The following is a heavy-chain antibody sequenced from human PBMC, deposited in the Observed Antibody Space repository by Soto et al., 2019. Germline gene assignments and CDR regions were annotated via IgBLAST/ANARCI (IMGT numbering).Heavy chain of an antibody. D-gene: IGHD2-15*01. CDR3: AKEIRYCSGGSCYYYAMDV. CDR2: ISYDVSNK. V-gene: IGHV3-30*18. J-gene: IGHJ6*02. CDR1: GFTFSSYG. Sequence: GGSLRLSCAASGFTFSSYGMHWVRQAPGKGLEWVAVISYDVSNKYYADSVKGRFTISRDNSKNTLYLQMNSLRAEDTAVYYCAKEIRYCSGGSCYYYAMDVWGQGTRVIFS.